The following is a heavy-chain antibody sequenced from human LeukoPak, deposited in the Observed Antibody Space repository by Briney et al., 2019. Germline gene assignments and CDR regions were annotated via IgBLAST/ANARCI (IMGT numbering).Heavy chain of an antibody. CDR2: IYKDGTT. V-gene: IGHV4-4*07. CDR3: ARDRGTWAIAVAGTFFDS. CDR1: GGSITDDF. J-gene: IGHJ4*02. D-gene: IGHD6-19*01. Sequence: PSETLSLTCTVSGGSITDDFWSWIRQPAGKGLEWIGRIYKDGTTDYNPSLKGRLSMSIDTSKKQFSLKLNSVTAADTAVYYCARDRGTWAIAVAGTFFDSWGQGTLVTVSS.